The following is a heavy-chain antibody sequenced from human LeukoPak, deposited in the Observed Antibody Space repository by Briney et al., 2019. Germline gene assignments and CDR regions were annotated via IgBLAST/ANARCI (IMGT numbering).Heavy chain of an antibody. J-gene: IGHJ6*03. V-gene: IGHV1-2*02. CDR3: ARNGLLFYYYYMDV. CDR1: GYTFTGSY. CDR2: INPNSGGT. D-gene: IGHD3/OR15-3a*01. Sequence: ASVKVSCKASGYTFTGSYMHWVRQAPGQGLEWMGWINPNSGGTNYAQKFQGRVTMTRDTSISTAYMELSRLRSDDTAVYYCARNGLLFYYYYMDVWGKGTTVTVSS.